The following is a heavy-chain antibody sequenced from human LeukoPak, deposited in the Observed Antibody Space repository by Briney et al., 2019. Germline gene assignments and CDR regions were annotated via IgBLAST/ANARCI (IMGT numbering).Heavy chain of an antibody. CDR1: GGSISSSSYY. CDR3: ARGRGGRPQYFQR. CDR2: IYYSGST. V-gene: IGHV4-39*07. J-gene: IGHJ1*01. Sequence: SETLSLTCTVSGGSISSSSYYWGWIRQPPGKGLEWIGSIYYSGSTYYNPSLKSRVTISVDTSKNQFSLKLSSVTAADTAVYYCARGRGGRPQYFQRWARAPWSPSPQ. D-gene: IGHD3-10*01.